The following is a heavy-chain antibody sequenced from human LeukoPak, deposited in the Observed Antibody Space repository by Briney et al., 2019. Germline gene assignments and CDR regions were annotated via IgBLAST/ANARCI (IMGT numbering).Heavy chain of an antibody. CDR2: ISSSSSYI. CDR3: ARDLMGWDLHYFDY. CDR1: GFTFSSYE. D-gene: IGHD1-26*01. J-gene: IGHJ4*02. Sequence: GGSLRLSCAASGFTFSSYEMNWVRQAPGKGLEWVSSISSSSSYIYYADSVKGRFTISRDNAKNSLYLQMHSLRAEDTAVYYCARDLMGWDLHYFDYWGQGTLVTVSS. V-gene: IGHV3-21*01.